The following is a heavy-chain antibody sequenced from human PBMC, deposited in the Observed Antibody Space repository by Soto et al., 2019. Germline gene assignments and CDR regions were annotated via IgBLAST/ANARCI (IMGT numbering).Heavy chain of an antibody. CDR2: IIPISGTT. Sequence: QVQLVQSGAEVRKPGSSVKVSCKASGGTFSTYAVIWVRQAPGQGLEWMGGIIPISGTTYYAQRFQGTVTLTADEPTSTTYMELSSVKPADTAVYYCARGYCSGGNCYSGMDVWGQGTTVTVSS. CDR3: ARGYCSGGNCYSGMDV. CDR1: GGTFSTYA. J-gene: IGHJ6*02. D-gene: IGHD2-15*01. V-gene: IGHV1-69*01.